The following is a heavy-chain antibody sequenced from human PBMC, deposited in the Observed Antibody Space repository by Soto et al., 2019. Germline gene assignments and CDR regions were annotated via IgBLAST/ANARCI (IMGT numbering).Heavy chain of an antibody. Sequence: GGSLRLSCAASGFTFSSYWMHWVRQAPGKGLVWVSRINSDGSSTSYADSVKGRFTISRDSAKNTLYLQMNSLRVEDTAVYYCARERGYSGYVPFDYWGQGTQVTVSSGKRTLGESLKISCKGSGYFQHWGQGTLVTVSS. CDR3: ARERGYSGYVPFDYWGQGTQVTVSSGKRTLGESLKISCKGSGYFQH. CDR2: INSDGSST. D-gene: IGHD5-12*01. J-gene: IGHJ1*01. V-gene: IGHV3-74*01. CDR1: GFTFSSYW.